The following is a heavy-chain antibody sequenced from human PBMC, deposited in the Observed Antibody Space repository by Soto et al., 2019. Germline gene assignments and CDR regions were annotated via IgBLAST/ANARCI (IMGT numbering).Heavy chain of an antibody. V-gene: IGHV3-7*05. D-gene: IGHD1-26*01. J-gene: IGHJ4*02. CDR1: EFTFGVLW. Sequence: GGSLRLSCETYEFTFGVLWMAWVRRLPGKGLEWVANIDGEGGEKNYAAAVKGRVTISRDNAKESLYLQMNSLRAEDTAVYYCARGLYNGSPHLFYWGQGTLVTVSS. CDR2: IDGEGGEK. CDR3: ARGLYNGSPHLFY.